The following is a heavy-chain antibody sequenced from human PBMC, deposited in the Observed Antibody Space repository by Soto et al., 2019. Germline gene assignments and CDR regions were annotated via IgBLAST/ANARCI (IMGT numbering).Heavy chain of an antibody. D-gene: IGHD2-2*01. J-gene: IGHJ4*02. CDR3: AKVNPRYCSSTSCYYFDY. CDR2: ISGSGGST. V-gene: IGHV3-23*01. CDR1: GFTFSSYA. Sequence: EVQLLESEGGLVQPGGSLRLSCAASGFTFSSYAMSWVRQAPGKGLEWVSAISGSGGSTYYADSVKGRFTISRDNSKNTLYLQMNSLRAEDTAVYYCAKVNPRYCSSTSCYYFDYWGQGTLVTVSS.